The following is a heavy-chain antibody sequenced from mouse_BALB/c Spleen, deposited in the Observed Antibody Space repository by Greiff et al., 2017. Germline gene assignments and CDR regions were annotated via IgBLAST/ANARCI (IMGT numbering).Heavy chain of an antibody. J-gene: IGHJ4*01. D-gene: IGHD1-1*01. CDR3: ARGDYGSSTYYAMAY. CDR2: IDPSGSYT. CDR1: GYTFTSYW. Sequence: VQLQQPGAELVKPGASVKLSCKASGYTFTSYWMHWVKQRPGQGLEWIGEIDPSGSYTNYNQKFKGKATLTVDKSSSTAYMQLSSLTSEDSAVYYCARGDYGSSTYYAMAYWGQGTSVTVSA. V-gene: IGHV1-69*02.